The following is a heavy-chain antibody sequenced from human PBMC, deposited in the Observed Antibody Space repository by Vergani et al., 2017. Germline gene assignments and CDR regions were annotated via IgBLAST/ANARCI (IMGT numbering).Heavy chain of an antibody. CDR1: GLTFTDYG. CDR3: TTGFPGSSWSTY. J-gene: IGHJ4*01. V-gene: IGHV3-49*04. CDR2: VRNKEDGGTP. D-gene: IGHD6-13*01. Sequence: EVQLVESGEGLEQLGRSLRFSCRASGLTFTDYGTSWARQAPGKGLEWVGFVRNKEDGGTPEHAASVKGRFTISRDDSKSIAYLQMNSLKTEDTAVYYCTTGFPGSSWSTYWGQGTLVTVSS.